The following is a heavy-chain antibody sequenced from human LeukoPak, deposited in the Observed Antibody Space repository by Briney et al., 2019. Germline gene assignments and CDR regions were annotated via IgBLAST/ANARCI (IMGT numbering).Heavy chain of an antibody. CDR3: ARASYARVFDY. Sequence: SETLSLTCAVYGGSFSGYYWSWIRQPPGKGLEWIGEINHSGSTNYNPSLKSRVTISVDTSKNQFSLKLSSVTAAATAVYYCARASYARVFDYWGQGTLVTVSS. CDR2: INHSGST. J-gene: IGHJ4*02. CDR1: GGSFSGYY. V-gene: IGHV4-34*01. D-gene: IGHD4-17*01.